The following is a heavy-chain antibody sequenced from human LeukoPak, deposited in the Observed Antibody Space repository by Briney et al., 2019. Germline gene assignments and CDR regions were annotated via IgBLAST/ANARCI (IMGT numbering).Heavy chain of an antibody. CDR1: GGSFSGYY. D-gene: IGHD6-13*01. V-gene: IGHV4-34*01. CDR3: ADHIAAAGHHYFDY. CDR2: INHSGST. J-gene: IGHJ4*02. Sequence: SETLSLTCAVYGGSFSGYYWSWIRQPPGKGLEWIGEINHSGSTNYNPSLKSRVTISVDTSKNQFSLKLSSVTAADTAVYYCADHIAAAGHHYFDYWGQGTLVTVSS.